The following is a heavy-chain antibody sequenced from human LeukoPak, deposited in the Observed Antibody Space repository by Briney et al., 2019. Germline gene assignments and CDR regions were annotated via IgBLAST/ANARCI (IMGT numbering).Heavy chain of an antibody. CDR1: GFTFSVYG. D-gene: IGHD2-2*01. CDR3: ARDLVRGDCSSTSCYGEN. J-gene: IGHJ4*02. V-gene: IGHV3-30*03. CDR2: ISYDGSNK. Sequence: PGGSLRLSCAASGFTFSVYGMHWVRQAPGKGLEWVAVISYDGSNKYYADSVKGRFTISRDNSKNTLYLQMNSLRAEDTAVYYCARDLVRGDCSSTSCYGENWGQGTLVTVSS.